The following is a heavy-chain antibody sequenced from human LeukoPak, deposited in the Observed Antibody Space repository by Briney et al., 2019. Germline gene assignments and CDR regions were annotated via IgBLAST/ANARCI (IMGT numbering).Heavy chain of an antibody. CDR1: GDSGSSHY. CDR3: ARIESGGTYFYYYYMDV. J-gene: IGHJ6*03. CDR2: ISLTGTT. D-gene: IGHD1-26*01. Sequence: SETLSLTCAVSGDSGSSHYWTWIRQPPGKGLEWIGYISLTGTTSYNPSLKSRVTISVDPFKSQFSLILTSVTAADTAVYYCARIESGGTYFYYYYMDVWGKGTAVTVSS. V-gene: IGHV4-59*02.